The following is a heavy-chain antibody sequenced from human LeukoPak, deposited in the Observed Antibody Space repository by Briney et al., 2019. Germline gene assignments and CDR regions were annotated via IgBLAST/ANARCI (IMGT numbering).Heavy chain of an antibody. CDR2: ISSSSSYI. D-gene: IGHD1-26*01. V-gene: IGHV3-21*01. Sequence: PGGSLRLSCAASGFTFSSYSMNWVRQAPGKGLEWVSSISSSSSYIYYADSVKGRFTISRDNAKNSLYLQMNSLRAEDTAVYYCARIRDSGSYYYYYYMDVWGKGATVTVSS. J-gene: IGHJ6*03. CDR3: ARIRDSGSYYYYYYMDV. CDR1: GFTFSSYS.